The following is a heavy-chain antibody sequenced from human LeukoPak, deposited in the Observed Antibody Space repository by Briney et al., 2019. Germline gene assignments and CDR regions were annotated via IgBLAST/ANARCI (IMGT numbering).Heavy chain of an antibody. CDR1: GGSISSGDYY. CDR3: ARDQQLVPYYFQH. CDR2: IYYSGST. J-gene: IGHJ1*01. V-gene: IGHV4-30-4*08. Sequence: PSETLSLTCTVSGGSISSGDYYWSWIRQPPGKGLEWIGYIYYSGSTYYNPSLKSRVTISVDTSKNQFSLKLSSVTAADTAVYYCARDQQLVPYYFQHWGQGTLVTVSS. D-gene: IGHD6-13*01.